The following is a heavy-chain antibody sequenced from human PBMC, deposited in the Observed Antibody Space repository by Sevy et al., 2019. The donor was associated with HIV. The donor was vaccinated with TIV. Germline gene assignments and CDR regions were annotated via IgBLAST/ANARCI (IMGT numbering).Heavy chain of an antibody. CDR3: SSAVLEVSTWRSDY. D-gene: IGHD3-10*01. CDR2: ISSTSVYI. J-gene: IGHJ4*02. Sequence: GGSLRLSCAASGFTFSSYRMTWVRQAPGKGLEWVSCISSTSVYINYADSVKGRFTISKDNAKNLLYLKMDSLRAEVTAVYYCSSAVLEVSTWRSDYWGQGALVTVSS. CDR1: GFTFSSYR. V-gene: IGHV3-21*01.